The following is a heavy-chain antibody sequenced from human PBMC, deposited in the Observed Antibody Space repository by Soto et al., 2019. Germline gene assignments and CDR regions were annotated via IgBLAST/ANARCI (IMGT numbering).Heavy chain of an antibody. Sequence: ASVKVSCKASGYSFTDYHIHWVRQAPGQGLEWLGRINPKSGGTSTAQKFQGWVTMTTDTSISTASMELTRLTSDDTAIYYCERGDPTDCSNGVCSFFYNHDMDVWGQGTTVTVSS. CDR2: INPKSGGT. V-gene: IGHV1-2*04. J-gene: IGHJ6*02. D-gene: IGHD2-8*01. CDR3: ERGDPTDCSNGVCSFFYNHDMDV. CDR1: GYSFTDYH.